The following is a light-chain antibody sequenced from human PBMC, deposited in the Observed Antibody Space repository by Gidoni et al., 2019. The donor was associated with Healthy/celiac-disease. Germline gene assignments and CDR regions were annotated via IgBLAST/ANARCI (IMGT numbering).Light chain of an antibody. CDR1: SSYVGGYNH. CDR2: DVS. J-gene: IGLJ2*01. V-gene: IGLV2-14*03. Sequence: QSALTQPASVSGSPGKSITISCTGTSSYVGGYNHVSWYQQHPGKAPKLMIYDVSNRPSGVSNRFSGSKSGNTASLTIFGLQAEDEADYYCRSYTSSSTPVVFGGGTKLTL. CDR3: RSYTSSSTPVV.